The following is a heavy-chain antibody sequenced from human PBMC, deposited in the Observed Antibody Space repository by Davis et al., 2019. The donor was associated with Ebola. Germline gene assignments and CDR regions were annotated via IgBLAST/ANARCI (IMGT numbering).Heavy chain of an antibody. Sequence: GGSLRLSCAASGFTFSNYWMYWVRQAPGKGLAWVGFIRNDATTKHYADSVKGRFTISRDNSKSTLYLQMNSLRAEDTAVYYCARSAAAGVFDYWGQGTLVTVSS. CDR1: GFTFSNYW. CDR3: ARSAAAGVFDY. D-gene: IGHD6-13*01. CDR2: IRNDATTK. V-gene: IGHV3-33*08. J-gene: IGHJ4*02.